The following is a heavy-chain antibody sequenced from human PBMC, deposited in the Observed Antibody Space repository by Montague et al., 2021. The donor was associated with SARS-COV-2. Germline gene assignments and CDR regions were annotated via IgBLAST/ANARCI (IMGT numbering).Heavy chain of an antibody. Sequence: SETLSLTCTVSGASISSSSYYWGWIRQPPGKGLEWIGSICYSGSTYYNPSLKSRVTISVDTSKNQFSLKLSSVTAADTAVYYCARHGKTRIAMIVVVIGYFDYWGQGTLVTVSS. J-gene: IGHJ4*02. CDR1: GASISSSSYY. CDR2: ICYSGST. CDR3: ARHGKTRIAMIVVVIGYFDY. V-gene: IGHV4-39*01. D-gene: IGHD3-22*01.